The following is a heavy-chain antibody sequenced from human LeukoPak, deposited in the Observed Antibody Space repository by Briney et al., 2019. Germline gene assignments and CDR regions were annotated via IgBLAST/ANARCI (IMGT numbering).Heavy chain of an antibody. V-gene: IGHV3-33*06. CDR3: AKDYYYGGNWGAFDI. D-gene: IGHD4-23*01. CDR1: GFTFSSYG. J-gene: IGHJ3*02. CDR2: IWYDGSSK. Sequence: GGSLRLSCAASGFTFSSYGMHWVRQAPGKGLEWVAAIWYDGSSKYYADSVKGRFTISRDNSKNTLYLQMNSLRAEDTAVYYCAKDYYYGGNWGAFDIWGQGTMVTVSS.